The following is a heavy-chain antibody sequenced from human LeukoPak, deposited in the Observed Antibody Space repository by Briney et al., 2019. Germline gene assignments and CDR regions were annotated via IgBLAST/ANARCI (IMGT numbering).Heavy chain of an antibody. CDR3: ARYGIAVAGTGAFDI. Sequence: GESLKISCKGSGYTFTSYYMHWVRQAPGQGLEWMGIINPSGGSTSYAQKFQGRVTMTRDMSTSTVYMELSSLRSEDTAVYYCARYGIAVAGTGAFDIWGQGTMVTVSS. CDR1: GYTFTSYY. J-gene: IGHJ3*02. CDR2: INPSGGST. D-gene: IGHD6-19*01. V-gene: IGHV1-46*01.